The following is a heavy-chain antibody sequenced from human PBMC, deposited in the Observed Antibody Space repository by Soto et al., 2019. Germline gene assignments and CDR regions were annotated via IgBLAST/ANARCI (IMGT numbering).Heavy chain of an antibody. CDR1: GGSCSGYD. CDR3: ARVGQVAHYSYSYMAV. D-gene: IGHD3-16*01. V-gene: IGHV4-34*01. CDR2: INHSGST. Sequence: SETLPLTCAVDGGSCSGYDWSWIRQPPGKGLEWIGEINHSGSTNYNPSLKSRVTISVDTSKNQFSLKLSSVTAADTAVYYCARVGQVAHYSYSYMAVWDKGTPVTV. J-gene: IGHJ6*03.